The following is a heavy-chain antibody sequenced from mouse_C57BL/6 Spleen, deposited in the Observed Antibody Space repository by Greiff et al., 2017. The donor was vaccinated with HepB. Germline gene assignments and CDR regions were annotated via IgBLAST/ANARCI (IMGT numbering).Heavy chain of an antibody. J-gene: IGHJ3*01. V-gene: IGHV14-2*01. D-gene: IGHD1-1*01. CDR1: GFNIKDYY. CDR2: IDPEDGET. CDR3: ARAPDCYGMRTWFAD. Sequence: EVMLVESGAELVKPGASVKLSCTASGFNIKDYYMHWVKQRTEQGLEWIGRIDPEDGETKYAPKFPGKATITADPSSNTAYQQLSSRTSADTAVYYCARAPDCYGMRTWFADWGQGTLVTVSA.